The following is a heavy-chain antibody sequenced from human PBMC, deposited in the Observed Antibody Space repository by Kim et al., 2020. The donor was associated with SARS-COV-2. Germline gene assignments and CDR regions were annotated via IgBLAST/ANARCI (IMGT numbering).Heavy chain of an antibody. Sequence: GGSLRLSCAASGFTFSSYAMSWVRQAPGKGLEWVSTISASGAGTYYADSVKGRFTISRDNSKNTLYLQVNSLRAEDTAVYYCAKGRDGLHFDYWGQGTLATVSS. D-gene: IGHD5-12*01. J-gene: IGHJ4*02. CDR2: ISASGAGT. CDR1: GFTFSSYA. CDR3: AKGRDGLHFDY. V-gene: IGHV3-23*01.